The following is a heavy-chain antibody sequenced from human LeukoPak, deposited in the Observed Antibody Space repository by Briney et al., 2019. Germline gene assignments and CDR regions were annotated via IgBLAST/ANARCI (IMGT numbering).Heavy chain of an antibody. CDR3: ATEADTAMALPKN. CDR2: IKSKTDGGTA. Sequence: GGSLRLSCAASGFTFNNAWMSWVRLAPGKGLEWVGRIKSKTDGGTADYAAPVKGRFTISRDDSKNMVFLQMNSLEIADTALYFCATEADTAMALPKNWGQGTLVTVSS. D-gene: IGHD5-18*01. CDR1: GFTFNNAW. V-gene: IGHV3-15*01. J-gene: IGHJ4*02.